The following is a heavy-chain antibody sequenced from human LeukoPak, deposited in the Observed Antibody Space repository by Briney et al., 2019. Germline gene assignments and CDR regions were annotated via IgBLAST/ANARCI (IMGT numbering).Heavy chain of an antibody. D-gene: IGHD6-19*01. J-gene: IGHJ4*02. CDR1: GFTFSSYS. V-gene: IGHV3-21*01. Sequence: PGGSLRLSCAASGFTFSSYSMNWVRQAPGKGLEWVSSISSSSYIYYADSVKGRFTISRDNAKNSLYLQMNSLRAEDTAVYYCARASIGSGWYWDYWGQGTLVTVSS. CDR3: ARASIGSGWYWDY. CDR2: ISSSSYI.